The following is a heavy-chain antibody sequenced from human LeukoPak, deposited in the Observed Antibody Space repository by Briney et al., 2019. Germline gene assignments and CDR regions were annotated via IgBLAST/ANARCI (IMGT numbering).Heavy chain of an antibody. CDR3: AKDRYDSSEGWIDY. CDR2: ISYDGSNK. CDR1: GFTFSSYA. Sequence: GGSLRLSCAASGFTFSSYAMHWVRQAPGKGLEWVAVISYDGSNKYYADSVKGRFTISRDNSKNTLYLQMNSLRGEDTAVYYCAKDRYDSSEGWIDYWGLGTLVTVSS. J-gene: IGHJ4*02. V-gene: IGHV3-30*04. D-gene: IGHD3-22*01.